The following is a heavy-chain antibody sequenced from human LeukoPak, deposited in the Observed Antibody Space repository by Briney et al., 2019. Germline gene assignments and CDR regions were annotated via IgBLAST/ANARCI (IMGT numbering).Heavy chain of an antibody. Sequence: GGSLRLSCAASGFTFSNYAMSWVRQAPGKGLEWVSAISGSGGSTYYADSVKGRFTISRDNSKNTLYLQMNSLRAEDTAVYYCAKGSSSGWYLNWGQGTLVTVSS. V-gene: IGHV3-23*01. D-gene: IGHD6-19*01. CDR1: GFTFSNYA. CDR2: ISGSGGST. CDR3: AKGSSSGWYLN. J-gene: IGHJ4*02.